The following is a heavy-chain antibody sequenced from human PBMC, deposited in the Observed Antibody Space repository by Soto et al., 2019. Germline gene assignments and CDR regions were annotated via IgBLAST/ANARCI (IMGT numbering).Heavy chain of an antibody. CDR2: ISYDGNNE. CDR3: ARDGYSGRSDGFDI. D-gene: IGHD1-26*01. CDR1: GFTFGAYT. V-gene: IGHV3-30-3*01. Sequence: QVQLVESGGGVVQPGRSLRLSCAASGFTFGAYTMHWVRQPPGKGLEWVAVISYDGNNERYTDPVRGRFTVSRDNSKSTLYLQMNILKSEDTAVYYCARDGYSGRSDGFDIWGQGTMVTVSS. J-gene: IGHJ3*02.